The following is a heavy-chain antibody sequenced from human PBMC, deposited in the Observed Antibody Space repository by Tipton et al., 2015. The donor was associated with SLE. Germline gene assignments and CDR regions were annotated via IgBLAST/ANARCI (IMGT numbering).Heavy chain of an antibody. CDR1: GYSISSGHY. J-gene: IGHJ4*02. CDR3: ARATRIIAATTTSPHYFDY. D-gene: IGHD6-25*01. Sequence: GLVKPSETPSLTCAVSGYSISSGHYWGWIRQPPGKGLEWIGSLYATGGSDYNPSLKSRVTMSLDTLKNQFSLTLSSVTAADSAIYYCARATRIIAATTTSPHYFDYWGQGALVTVSS. CDR2: LYATGGS. V-gene: IGHV4-38-2*01.